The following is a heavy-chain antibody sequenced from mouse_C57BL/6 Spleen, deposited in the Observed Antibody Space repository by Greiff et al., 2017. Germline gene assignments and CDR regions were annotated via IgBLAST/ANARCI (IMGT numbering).Heavy chain of an antibody. CDR2: INPYNGDT. V-gene: IGHV1-20*01. CDR3: AREGGTTPRYFDV. D-gene: IGHD1-1*01. J-gene: IGHJ1*03. Sequence: VQLQQSGPELVKPGASVKISCKASGYSFTGYFMNWVMQSHGKSLEWIGRINPYNGDTFYNQKFKGKATLTVDKSSSTAHMELRSLTSEDSAVYYCAREGGTTPRYFDVWGTGTTVTVSS. CDR1: GYSFTGYF.